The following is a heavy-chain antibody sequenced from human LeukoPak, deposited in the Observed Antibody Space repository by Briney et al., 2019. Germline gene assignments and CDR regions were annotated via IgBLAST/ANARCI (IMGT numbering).Heavy chain of an antibody. CDR1: GFTFSTYS. D-gene: IGHD2-15*01. J-gene: IGHJ2*01. CDR2: ISGDSNTI. V-gene: IGHV3-48*02. CDR3: ARDRAASTWFFDL. Sequence: PGGSLRLSCAASGFTFSTYSMNWVRQAPGERLEWLSYISGDSNTIYYADFVKGRFTISRDNAKTSLYLQMNTLRDEDTAVYYCARDRAASTWFFDLWGRGTLVLVSS.